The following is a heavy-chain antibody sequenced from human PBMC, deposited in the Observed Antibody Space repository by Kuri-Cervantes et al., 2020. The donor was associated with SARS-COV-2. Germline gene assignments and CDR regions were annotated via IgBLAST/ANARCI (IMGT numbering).Heavy chain of an antibody. CDR1: GFSLSTSGMR. D-gene: IGHD3-9*01. CDR2: IYWDDDK. V-gene: IGHV2-5*08. J-gene: IGHJ3*02. CDR3: ARIRSGYYDILTGYYYDAFDI. Sequence: SGPTLVKPTQTLTLTCTFSGFSLSTSGMRVSWIRQPPGKALEWLALIYWDDDKRYSPSLKSRLTITKDTSKNQVVLTMTNMDPVDTATYYCARIRSGYYDILTGYYYDAFDIWGQGTMVTVSS.